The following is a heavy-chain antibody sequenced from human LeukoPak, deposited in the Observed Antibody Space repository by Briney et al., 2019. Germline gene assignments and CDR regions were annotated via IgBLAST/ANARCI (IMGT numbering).Heavy chain of an antibody. CDR1: GFTFSTYG. J-gene: IGHJ5*02. CDR2: INYDSSDI. V-gene: IGHV3-21*01. D-gene: IGHD3-10*01. Sequence: GGSLRLSCAASGFTFSTYGMNWVRQAPGKGLEWVSSINYDSSDIYYADSLKGRFTISRDNAKNSLFLQMNSLRAEDTAVYYCARDYRSMVRGVTIFDPWGQGPLVTVSS. CDR3: ARDYRSMVRGVTIFDP.